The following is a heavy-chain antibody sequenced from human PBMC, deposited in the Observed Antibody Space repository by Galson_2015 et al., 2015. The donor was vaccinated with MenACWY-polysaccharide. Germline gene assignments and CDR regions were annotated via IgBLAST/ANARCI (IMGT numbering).Heavy chain of an antibody. CDR3: AKAYIVVTTRSAFGI. V-gene: IGHV3-9*01. CDR1: GFTFDDYA. D-gene: IGHD2-21*01. J-gene: IGHJ3*02. CDR2: ISWNSGNI. Sequence: SLRLSCAASGFTFDDYAMHWVRHAPGKGLEWVSGISWNSGNIGYADSVKGRFTISRDNAKNSLYLQMNSLRAEDTALYYCAKAYIVVTTRSAFGIWGQGNPGHRLL.